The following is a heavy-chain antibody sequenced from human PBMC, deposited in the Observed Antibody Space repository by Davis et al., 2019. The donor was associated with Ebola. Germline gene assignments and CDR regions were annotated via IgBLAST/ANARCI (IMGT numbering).Heavy chain of an antibody. CDR2: IYYSGST. CDR1: GGSISSGDYY. D-gene: IGHD5-12*01. J-gene: IGHJ6*02. Sequence: PSETLSLTCTVSGGSISSGDYYWSWIRQPPGKGLEWIGSIYYSGSTFYNPSLKSRITISVDTSKNHFSLNLRSVTAADTAVYYCARLWAYSGPFTYGMDVWGQGTTVTVSS. CDR3: ARLWAYSGPFTYGMDV. V-gene: IGHV4-39*02.